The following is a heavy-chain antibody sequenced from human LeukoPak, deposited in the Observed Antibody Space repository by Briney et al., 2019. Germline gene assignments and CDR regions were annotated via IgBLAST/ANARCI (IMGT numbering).Heavy chain of an antibody. J-gene: IGHJ4*02. V-gene: IGHV3-64*04. CDR3: ARAPDSFSPIAAAGPDY. CDR1: GFIFSNYA. CDR2: ISTNGGRT. Sequence: GGSLRLSCAASGFIFSNYAIHWVRQAPGKGLEHVSSISTNGGRTYFADSVEGRFTISRDNAKNTLYLQMNSLRAEDTAVYYCARAPDSFSPIAAAGPDYWGQGTLVTVSS. D-gene: IGHD6-13*01.